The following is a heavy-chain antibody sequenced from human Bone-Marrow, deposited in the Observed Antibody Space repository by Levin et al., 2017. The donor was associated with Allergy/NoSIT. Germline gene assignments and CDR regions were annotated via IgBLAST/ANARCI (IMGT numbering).Heavy chain of an antibody. J-gene: IGHJ5*02. CDR1: GGSIASGFNY. D-gene: IGHD6-6*01. CDR3: ATNSTSSGWFAP. CDR2: VYYTGSP. Sequence: SQTLSLPCTVSGGSIASGFNYWAWIRQPPGKGLEWIGAVYYTGSPYYSPSLKSRLTISVDTSKNQFSLSLTSVTAADSGVYYCATNSTSSGWFAPWGQGILVIVSS. V-gene: IGHV4-39*01.